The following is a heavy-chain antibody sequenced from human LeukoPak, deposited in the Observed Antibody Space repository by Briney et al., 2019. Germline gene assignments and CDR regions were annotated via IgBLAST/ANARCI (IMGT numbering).Heavy chain of an antibody. V-gene: IGHV4-34*01. CDR1: GESLSGYY. J-gene: IGHJ4*02. D-gene: IGHD6-19*01. Sequence: PSETLSLTCAVYGESLSGYYWTWIRQPPGKGLEWIGEVDGSGSTNYNPSLKSRGTILEDTSKNQFFLKLKSVTAADTAMYYCARRPAGTIDYWGQGTLVTASS. CDR3: ARRPAGTIDY. CDR2: VDGSGST.